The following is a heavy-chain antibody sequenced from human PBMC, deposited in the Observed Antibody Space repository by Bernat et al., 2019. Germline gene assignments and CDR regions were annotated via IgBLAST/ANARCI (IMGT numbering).Heavy chain of an antibody. J-gene: IGHJ6*03. Sequence: EVQLVESGGGLVKPGGSLRLSCAASGFTFSSYSMNWVRQAPGKGLEWVSSISSSSSYIYYADSVKGRFTISRDNAKNSLYLQMNSLRAEDTAVYYCARVLGERYYYYYMDVWGKGTTVTVSS. CDR3: ARVLGERYYYYYMDV. V-gene: IGHV3-21*01. CDR2: ISSSSSYI. CDR1: GFTFSSYS. D-gene: IGHD1-1*01.